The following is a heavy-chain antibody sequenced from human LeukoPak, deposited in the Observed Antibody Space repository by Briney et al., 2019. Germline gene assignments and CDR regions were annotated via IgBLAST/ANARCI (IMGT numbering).Heavy chain of an antibody. CDR1: GFTFSSYG. J-gene: IGHJ6*02. Sequence: GGSLRLSCAAPGFTFSSYGMHWVRQAPGKGLEWVAVIWYDGSNKYYADSVKGRFTISRDNSKNTLYLQMNSLRAEDTAVYYCARDGDYCGGGCGYYYYGMDVWGQGTTVTVSS. CDR3: ARDGDYCGGGCGYYYYGMDV. CDR2: IWYDGSNK. V-gene: IGHV3-33*01. D-gene: IGHD2-21*02.